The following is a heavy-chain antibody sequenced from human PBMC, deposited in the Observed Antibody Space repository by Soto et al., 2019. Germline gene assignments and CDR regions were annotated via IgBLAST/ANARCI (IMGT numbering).Heavy chain of an antibody. D-gene: IGHD2-2*01. CDR2: IKQDGSEK. J-gene: IGHJ6*03. V-gene: IGHV3-7*01. CDR1: GFTFSSYW. CDR3: ARVVPDAEGVDYYYYYYYMDV. Sequence: EVQLVESGGGLVQPGGSLRLSCAASGFTFSSYWMSWVRQAPGKGLEWVANIKQDGSEKYYVDSVKGRFTISRDNAKNSLYLKMNRLRAEDTAVYYCARVVPDAEGVDYYYYYYYMDVWGKGTPVTVSS.